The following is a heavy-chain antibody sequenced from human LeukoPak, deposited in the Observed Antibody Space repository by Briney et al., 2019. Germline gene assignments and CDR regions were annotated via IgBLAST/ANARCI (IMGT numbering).Heavy chain of an antibody. CDR3: VRDGDSRWYFDS. V-gene: IGHV3-33*01. Sequence: PGGSLRLSCAASGFSFRLSGMHWVRQAPGQGLEWVAVIWYDGSKKFYADSVKGRFAISRDNSKSTLYLQTDNLRVEDTAIYYCVRDGDSRWYFDSWGQGTLVTVSS. J-gene: IGHJ4*02. D-gene: IGHD2-21*02. CDR1: GFSFRLSG. CDR2: IWYDGSKK.